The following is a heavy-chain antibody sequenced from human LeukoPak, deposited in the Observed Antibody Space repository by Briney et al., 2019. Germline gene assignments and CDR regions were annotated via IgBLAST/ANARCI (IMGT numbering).Heavy chain of an antibody. J-gene: IGHJ5*02. V-gene: IGHV3-23*01. CDR1: GFTFSSYA. CDR2: ISGSGGST. CDR3: AKATSGYSSSWYAFDP. D-gene: IGHD6-13*01. Sequence: PGGSLRLSCAASGFTFSSYAMSWVRQAPGKGLEWVSAISGSGGSTYYADSVKGRFTISRDNSKNTLYLQMNSLRAEDTAVYYCAKATSGYSSSWYAFDPWGQGTLVTVSS.